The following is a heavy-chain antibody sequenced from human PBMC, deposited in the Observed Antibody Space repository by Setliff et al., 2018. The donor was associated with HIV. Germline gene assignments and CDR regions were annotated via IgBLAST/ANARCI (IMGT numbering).Heavy chain of an antibody. CDR1: GYSISSGYY. D-gene: IGHD3-10*01. CDR3: SSWLWFGELLIDY. J-gene: IGHJ4*02. CDR2: IYHSGST. Sequence: SETLSLTCAVSGYSISSGYYWGWIRQPPGKGLEWIGSIYHSGSTYYNPSLKSRVTISVETSKNQFSLKLSSVTAADTAVYYCSSWLWFGELLIDYWGQGTLVTVSS. V-gene: IGHV4-38-2*01.